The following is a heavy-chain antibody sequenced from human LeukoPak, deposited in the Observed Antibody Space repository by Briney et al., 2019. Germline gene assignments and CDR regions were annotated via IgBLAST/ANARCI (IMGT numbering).Heavy chain of an antibody. V-gene: IGHV1-69*06. Sequence: SVKVSCKASGYTFTGYYMHWVRQAPGQGLEWMGGIIPIFGTANYAQKFQGRVTITADKSTSTAYMELSSLRSEDTAVYYCARDDSSGYYGYWGQGTLVTVSS. CDR3: ARDDSSGYYGY. D-gene: IGHD3-22*01. CDR1: GYTFTGYY. J-gene: IGHJ4*02. CDR2: IIPIFGTA.